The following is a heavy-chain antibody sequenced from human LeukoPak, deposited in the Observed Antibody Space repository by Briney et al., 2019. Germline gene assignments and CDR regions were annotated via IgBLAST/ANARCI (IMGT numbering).Heavy chain of an antibody. V-gene: IGHV4-34*01. J-gene: IGHJ5*02. CDR1: GGSFSGYY. CDR3: ARGEPLRLGELDYFDP. Sequence: PSETLSLTCAVYGGSFSGYYWSWIRQPPGKGMEWIGEINHSGSTNYNASLKSRVTISLDTSKNQLSPKLTSVTAADTAVYYCARGEPLRLGELDYFDPWGQGTLVTVSS. D-gene: IGHD3-16*01. CDR2: INHSGST.